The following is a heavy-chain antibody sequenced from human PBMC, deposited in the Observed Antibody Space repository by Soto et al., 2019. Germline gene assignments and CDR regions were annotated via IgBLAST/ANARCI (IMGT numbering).Heavy chain of an antibody. J-gene: IGHJ4*02. Sequence: GASVKVSCKVSGYTLTELSMHWVREAPGKGLELMGGFDPEDGETIYAQKFQGRVTMTEDTSTDTAYMELSSLRSEDTAVYYCATLREYNWNYGYWGQGTLVTVYS. CDR2: FDPEDGET. CDR1: GYTLTELS. D-gene: IGHD1-7*01. V-gene: IGHV1-24*01. CDR3: ATLREYNWNYGY.